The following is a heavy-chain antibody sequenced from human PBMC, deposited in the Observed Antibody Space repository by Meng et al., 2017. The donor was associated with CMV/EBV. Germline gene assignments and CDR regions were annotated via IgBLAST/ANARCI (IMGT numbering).Heavy chain of an antibody. CDR2: IYYSKST. CDR3: ARDRRLSRYYYGMDV. D-gene: IGHD2-21*02. Sequence: CTVSGGSVSSGSYYWSWIRQPPGKGLEWIVYIYYSKSTNYNTSLKNRVTISVDTSKNQFSLKLSSVTAADTAVYYCARDRRLSRYYYGMDVWGQGTTVTVSS. J-gene: IGHJ6*02. CDR1: GGSVSSGSYY. V-gene: IGHV4-61*01.